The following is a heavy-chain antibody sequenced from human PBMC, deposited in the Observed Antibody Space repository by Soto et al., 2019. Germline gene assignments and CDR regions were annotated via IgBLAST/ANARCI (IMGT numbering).Heavy chain of an antibody. CDR3: ARGQVVAAQH. D-gene: IGHD2-15*01. J-gene: IGHJ4*02. V-gene: IGHV4-30-2*01. CDR1: GGSISSGGYS. CDR2: IYHSGST. Sequence: LQLQESGSGLVKPSQTLSLTCAVSGGSISSGGYSWSWIRQPPGKGLEWMGYIYHSGSTYYNPSLKSRVTISVDRSKNQFSLKLSSVTAADTAVYYCARGQVVAAQHWGQGTLVTVSS.